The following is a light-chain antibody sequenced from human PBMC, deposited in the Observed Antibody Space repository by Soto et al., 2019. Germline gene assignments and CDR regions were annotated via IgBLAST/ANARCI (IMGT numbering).Light chain of an antibody. V-gene: IGKV1-33*01. CDR1: QDINNY. CDR2: DAS. J-gene: IGKJ4*01. Sequence: DIQMTQSPSSLSASVGDRITITCQASQDINNYLNWYQQKPGKAPKLLIYDASNLETGVPSRFSGSGSGTHFTFTISSLQPEDIATYYCQQYDNLLSLTFGGGTKVEIK. CDR3: QQYDNLLSLT.